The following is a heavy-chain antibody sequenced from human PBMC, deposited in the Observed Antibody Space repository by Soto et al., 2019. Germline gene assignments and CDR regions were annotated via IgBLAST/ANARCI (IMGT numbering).Heavy chain of an antibody. J-gene: IGHJ4*02. Sequence: EVQLLESGGGLVQPGGSLRLSCAASGFTFSSYAMSWVRQAPGKGLEWVSAISGSGGSPYYADSVKGRFTISRDNSKNTRYLQMNSLRAEDTAVYYCAKDPALRLPSAAVLDSRWGEGTLVTVSS. CDR2: ISGSGGSP. D-gene: IGHD5-18*01. CDR1: GFTFSSYA. V-gene: IGHV3-23*01. CDR3: AKDPALRLPSAAVLDSR.